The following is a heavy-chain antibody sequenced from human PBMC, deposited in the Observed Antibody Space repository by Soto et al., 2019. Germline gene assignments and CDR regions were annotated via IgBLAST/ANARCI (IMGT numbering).Heavy chain of an antibody. J-gene: IGHJ6*02. D-gene: IGHD6-13*01. CDR1: GFTFSYYT. CDR2: ISSSSDDI. CDR3: ARRGSSSLREMDV. V-gene: IGHV3-21*01. Sequence: GGSLRLSCGASGFTFSYYTMNWVRQAPGKGLEWVTSISSSSDDIYYADSVKGQFTISRDNAKNSLYLQMISLRAEDTAVYYCARRGSSSLREMDVWGQGTAVTVSS.